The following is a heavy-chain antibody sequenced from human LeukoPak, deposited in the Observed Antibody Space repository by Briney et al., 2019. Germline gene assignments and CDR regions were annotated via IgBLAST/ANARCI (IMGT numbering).Heavy chain of an antibody. Sequence: GGSLRLSCAASGFTFSSYAMSWVRQAPGKGLEWVSGISGSGGRTYYADCVKGRFTISRDNSKNTLYLQMNSLRAEDTAVYYCATYCSGVACYRYFQHWGQGTLVTVSS. CDR1: GFTFSSYA. J-gene: IGHJ1*01. CDR2: ISGSGGRT. D-gene: IGHD2-15*01. V-gene: IGHV3-23*01. CDR3: ATYCSGVACYRYFQH.